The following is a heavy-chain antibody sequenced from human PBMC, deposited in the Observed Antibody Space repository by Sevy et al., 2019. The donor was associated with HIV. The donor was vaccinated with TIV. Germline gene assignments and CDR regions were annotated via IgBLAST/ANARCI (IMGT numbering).Heavy chain of an antibody. CDR3: AHETFGRFES. D-gene: IGHD3-16*01. CDR1: GFTFSANW. J-gene: IGHJ4*02. Sequence: GESLKISCAASGFTFSANWMNWVRQAPGKGLEWVANIKADGSDKHYVDSVEGRITISRDNAKNLLFLQMNSLRVEDTAVYYCAHETFGRFESWGQGTLVTVSS. V-gene: IGHV3-7*01. CDR2: IKADGSDK.